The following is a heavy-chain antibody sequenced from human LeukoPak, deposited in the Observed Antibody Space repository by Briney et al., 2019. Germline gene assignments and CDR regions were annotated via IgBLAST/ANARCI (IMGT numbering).Heavy chain of an antibody. CDR2: IIPILGIA. Sequence: ASVKVSCKASGGTFNSYAISWVRQAPGQGLEWMGRIIPILGIANYAQKFQGRVTITADKSTSTAYMELSSLRSEDTAVYYCARVVGSYYYYGMDVWGQGTTVTVSS. V-gene: IGHV1-69*04. CDR3: ARVVGSYYYYGMDV. J-gene: IGHJ6*02. CDR1: GGTFNSYA. D-gene: IGHD2-2*01.